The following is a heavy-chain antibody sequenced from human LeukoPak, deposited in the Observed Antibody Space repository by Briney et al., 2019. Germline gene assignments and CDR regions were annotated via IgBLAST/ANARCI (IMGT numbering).Heavy chain of an antibody. D-gene: IGHD1-26*01. J-gene: IGHJ4*02. V-gene: IGHV4-59*01. CDR3: ARVNGGSYGIDY. CDR1: GDSISGYY. CDR2: IYYSGST. Sequence: PSETLSLTCTVSGDSISGYYWSWIRQPPGKGLEWIGYIYYSGSTNYNPSLKSRVTISVDTSKNQFSLKLSSVTAADTAVYYCARVNGGSYGIDYWGQGTLVTVSS.